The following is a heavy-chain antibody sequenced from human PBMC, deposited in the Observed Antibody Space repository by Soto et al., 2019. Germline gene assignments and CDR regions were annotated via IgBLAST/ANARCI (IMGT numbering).Heavy chain of an antibody. CDR1: GFNFSSYA. CDR3: ARSQLWPYYFDY. J-gene: IGHJ4*02. CDR2: ISYDGSNK. V-gene: IGHV3-30-3*01. D-gene: IGHD5-18*01. Sequence: QVQLVESGGGVVQPGRSLRLSCAASGFNFSSYAMHWVRQAPGKGLEWVAVISYDGSNKYYADSVKGRFTSSRDNSKNTLYLQMNSLRAEDTAVYYCARSQLWPYYFDYWGQGPLVTVSS.